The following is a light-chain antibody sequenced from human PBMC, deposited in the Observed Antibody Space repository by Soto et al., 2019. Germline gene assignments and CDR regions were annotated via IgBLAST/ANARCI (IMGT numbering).Light chain of an antibody. CDR2: EVS. CDR3: SSFTTSTTYV. J-gene: IGLJ1*01. Sequence: HSVLTQPASVSGSPGQSITISCAGTSSDVGGYNSVSWYQQHPGKAPKLMIYEVSHRPSGVSNRFSGSQSASTASLTISGLQAEDEADYYCSSFTTSTTYVFGTGTKVTVL. V-gene: IGLV2-14*01. CDR1: SSDVGGYNS.